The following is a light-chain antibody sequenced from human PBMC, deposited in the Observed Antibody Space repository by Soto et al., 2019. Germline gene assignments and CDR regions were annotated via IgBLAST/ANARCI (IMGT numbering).Light chain of an antibody. V-gene: IGKV1-39*01. CDR2: AAS. Sequence: DIRMTQSPSSLSASVGDRVTITCRASQSIGRYLHWYQQKPGKAPQLLIYAASSLHTGVPTRFSGSGSGTDFTLTINSLQPEDFATYYCQQYHNWPPVTFGGGTKVEIK. J-gene: IGKJ4*01. CDR3: QQYHNWPPVT. CDR1: QSIGRY.